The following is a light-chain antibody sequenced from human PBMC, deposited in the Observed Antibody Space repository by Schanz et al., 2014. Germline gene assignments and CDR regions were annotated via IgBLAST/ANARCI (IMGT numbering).Light chain of an antibody. Sequence: QSVLTQPPSASGTPGQRVTISCSGSSSNIGSDSVNWYQQLPGKAPKLLIYNNNQRPSGVPDRFSGSKSGTSGSLAISGLQSEDEADYYCCSYAGSSTLWVFGGGTKLTVL. J-gene: IGLJ3*02. CDR2: NNN. CDR1: SSNIGSDS. V-gene: IGLV1-44*01. CDR3: CSYAGSSTLWV.